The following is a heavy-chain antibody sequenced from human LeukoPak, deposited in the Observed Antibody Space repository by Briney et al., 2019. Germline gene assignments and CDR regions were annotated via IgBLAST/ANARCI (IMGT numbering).Heavy chain of an antibody. J-gene: IGHJ4*02. D-gene: IGHD3-10*01. V-gene: IGHV4-34*01. CDR3: ARDRLLLWFGGGGYFDY. Sequence: SETLSLTCAVYGGSFSGYYWSWIRQPPGKGLEWIGSIYYSGSTYYNPSLKSRVTISVDTSKNQFSLKLSSVTAADTAVYYCARDRLLLWFGGGGYFDYWGQGTLVTVSS. CDR2: IYYSGST. CDR1: GGSFSGYY.